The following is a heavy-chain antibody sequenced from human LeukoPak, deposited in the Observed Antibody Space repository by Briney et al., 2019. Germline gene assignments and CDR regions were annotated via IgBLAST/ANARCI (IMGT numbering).Heavy chain of an antibody. D-gene: IGHD4-17*01. Sequence: SETLSLTCTVSGGSISSHYWSWLRQPPGKGLEWIGYIYYSGSTKYNPSLKSQVTISVDTSKNQFSLKLSSVTTGDTALYYCARQGGYGDSTHLGYWGRGTLVTVSS. CDR2: IYYSGST. J-gene: IGHJ4*02. CDR3: ARQGGYGDSTHLGY. V-gene: IGHV4-59*11. CDR1: GGSISSHY.